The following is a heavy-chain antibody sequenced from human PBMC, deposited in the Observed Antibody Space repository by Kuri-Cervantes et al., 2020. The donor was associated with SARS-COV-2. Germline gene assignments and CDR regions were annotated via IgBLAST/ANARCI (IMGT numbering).Heavy chain of an antibody. Sequence: GESLKISCEASGFMISSYWMHWVRQVPEKGQVWVSRIHSSGSSTGYADSVKGRFTISRDNSKNTLYLQMDSLRADDTAVYYCVKDYYGSGINWIFDSWGQGALVTVSS. D-gene: IGHD3-10*01. CDR2: IHSSGSST. CDR1: GFMISSYW. J-gene: IGHJ4*02. CDR3: VKDYYGSGINWIFDS. V-gene: IGHV3-74*01.